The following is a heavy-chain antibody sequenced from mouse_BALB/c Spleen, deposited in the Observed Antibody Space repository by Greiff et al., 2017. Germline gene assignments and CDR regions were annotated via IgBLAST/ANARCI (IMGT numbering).Heavy chain of an antibody. D-gene: IGHD1-2*01. J-gene: IGHJ3*01. CDR1: GFTFSDYY. V-gene: IGHV5-4*02. Sequence: EVKLVESGGGLVKPGGSLKLSCAASGFTFSDYYMYWVRQTPEKRLEWVATISDGGSYTYYPDSVKGRFTISRDNAKNNLYLQMSSLKSEDTAMYYCVRDQGDYGYRAWFAYWGQGTLVTVSA. CDR2: ISDGGSYT. CDR3: VRDQGDYGYRAWFAY.